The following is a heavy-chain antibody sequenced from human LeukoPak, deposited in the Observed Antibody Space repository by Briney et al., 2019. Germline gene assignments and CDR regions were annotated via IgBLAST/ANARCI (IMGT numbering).Heavy chain of an antibody. V-gene: IGHV3-7*01. Sequence: GGSLRLSCAASGFTFSSYWMSWVRQAPGKGLEWVANIKQDGSDKNYVESVEGRFTISRDNAKNSLYLQMNSLRAKDTAVYYCARATSSTTRNLGYWGQGILVTVSS. CDR2: IKQDGSDK. CDR3: ARATSSTTRNLGY. D-gene: IGHD2-2*01. CDR1: GFTFSSYW. J-gene: IGHJ4*02.